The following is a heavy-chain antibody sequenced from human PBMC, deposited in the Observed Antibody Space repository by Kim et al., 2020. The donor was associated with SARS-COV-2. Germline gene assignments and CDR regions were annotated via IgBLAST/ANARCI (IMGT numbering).Heavy chain of an antibody. CDR3: AREDEENFDF. J-gene: IGHJ4*02. V-gene: IGHV3-21*01. CDR2: SI. Sequence: SIYYADSVKGRFTISRDNTKTSLYLQMNSLRAEDTALYYCAREDEENFDFWGQGTLVTVSS.